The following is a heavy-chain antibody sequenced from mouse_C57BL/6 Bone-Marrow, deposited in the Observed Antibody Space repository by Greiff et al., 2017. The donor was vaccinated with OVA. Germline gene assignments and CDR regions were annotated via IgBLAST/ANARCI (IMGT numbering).Heavy chain of an antibody. J-gene: IGHJ3*01. CDR3: TRAGDYAWFAY. Sequence: EVKVEESGEGLVKPGGSLKLSCAASGFTFSSYAMSWVRQTPEKRLEWVAYISSGGDYIDYADTVKGRFTISRDNARNTLYLQMSSLKSEDTAMYYGTRAGDYAWFAYWGQGTLVTVSA. D-gene: IGHD2-4*01. V-gene: IGHV5-9-1*02. CDR2: ISSGGDYI. CDR1: GFTFSSYA.